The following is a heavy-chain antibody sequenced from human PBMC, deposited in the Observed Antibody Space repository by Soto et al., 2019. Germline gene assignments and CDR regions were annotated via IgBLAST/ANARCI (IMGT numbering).Heavy chain of an antibody. CDR2: IVPIVDTS. Sequence: QVQLVQSGAEVRQPASSVNVSCKTSGGTFSSYAISWVLQAPGQGLEWMGGIVPIVDTSTYAQKFQGRVMITADESTSPAYMELSSLRSDDTAIYYCVRVVAIPGYPDNWGQGTMVTVSS. D-gene: IGHD5-12*01. CDR1: GGTFSSYA. V-gene: IGHV1-69*12. J-gene: IGHJ4*02. CDR3: VRVVAIPGYPDN.